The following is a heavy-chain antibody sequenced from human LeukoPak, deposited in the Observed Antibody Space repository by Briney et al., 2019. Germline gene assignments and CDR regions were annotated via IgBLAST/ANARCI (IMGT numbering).Heavy chain of an antibody. J-gene: IGHJ6*03. V-gene: IGHV4-59*12. Sequence: SETLSLTCTVSGGSISSNYWSWIRQPPGKRLEWIGYIHYSDYTNYNPSLKSRVTISLDTSKNQFSLQLSSVTAADTAVYYCARGGGQQLVGGYYYYYYMDVWGKGTTVTVSS. CDR1: GGSISSNY. CDR3: ARGGGQQLVGGYYYYYYMDV. CDR2: IHYSDYT. D-gene: IGHD6-13*01.